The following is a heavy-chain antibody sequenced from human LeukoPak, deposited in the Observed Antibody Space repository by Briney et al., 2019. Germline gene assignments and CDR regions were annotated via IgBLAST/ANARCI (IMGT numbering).Heavy chain of an antibody. J-gene: IGHJ4*02. D-gene: IGHD6-6*01. CDR3: TREWSIAGFYDY. Sequence: PGGSLRLSCAASGFTFSSYWMHWVRQAPGKGLVWVSRINSDGSSTSYADSVKGRFTISGDSAKNTLYLQMNSLRAEDTAVYYCTREWSIAGFYDYWGQGTLVTVSS. V-gene: IGHV3-74*01. CDR1: GFTFSSYW. CDR2: INSDGSST.